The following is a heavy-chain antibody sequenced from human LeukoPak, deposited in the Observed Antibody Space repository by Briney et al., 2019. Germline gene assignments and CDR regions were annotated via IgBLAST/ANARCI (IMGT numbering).Heavy chain of an antibody. CDR1: GGSFSGYY. J-gene: IGHJ4*02. CDR3: ARLDSSGWYRNY. CDR2: INHSGST. V-gene: IGHV4-34*01. D-gene: IGHD6-19*01. Sequence: PSETLSLTCAVYGGSFSGYYWSWIRQPPGKGLEWIGEINHSGSTNYNPSLKSRVTISVDTSKNQFSLKLSSVTAADTAVYYCARLDSSGWYRNYWGQGTLVTVSS.